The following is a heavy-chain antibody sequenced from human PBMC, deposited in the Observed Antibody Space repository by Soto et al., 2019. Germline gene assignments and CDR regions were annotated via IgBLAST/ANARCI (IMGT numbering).Heavy chain of an antibody. Sequence: NPSETLSLTCAVYDESLSGFYWSWIRQPPGKGLEWIGEINHGGSTNYNPSLKSRVTISVDTSKNQFSLKLTSVTAADTATYYCARGTGNWFDPWGQGTPVTVSS. CDR1: DESLSGFY. V-gene: IGHV4-34*01. CDR3: ARGTGNWFDP. CDR2: INHGGST. J-gene: IGHJ5*02. D-gene: IGHD3-10*01.